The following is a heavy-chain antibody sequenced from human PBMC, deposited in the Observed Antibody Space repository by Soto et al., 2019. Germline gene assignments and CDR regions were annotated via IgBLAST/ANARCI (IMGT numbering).Heavy chain of an antibody. D-gene: IGHD2-15*01. CDR2: ISGSGGST. CDR1: GFTFSSYA. J-gene: IGHJ4*02. CDR3: AKDVCSGGSCYFDY. Sequence: PGGSLRLSCAASGFTFSSYAMIWVRQAPGKGLEWVSAISGSGGSTYYADSVKGRFTISRDNSKNTLYLQMNSLRAGDTAVYYCAKDVCSGGSCYFDYWGQGTLVTVSS. V-gene: IGHV3-23*01.